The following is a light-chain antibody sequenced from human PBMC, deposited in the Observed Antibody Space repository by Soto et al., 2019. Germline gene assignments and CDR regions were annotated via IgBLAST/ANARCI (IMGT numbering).Light chain of an antibody. V-gene: IGKV3-15*01. Sequence: EIVMTQSPATLSVSPGERATLSRRASQSVSSNLAWYQQKPGQAPRLLIYGASTRATGIPARFSGSGSGTEFTLTISSLQSEDFAVYYCQQYSNWPRTFGQGTKV. CDR2: GAS. CDR1: QSVSSN. CDR3: QQYSNWPRT. J-gene: IGKJ1*01.